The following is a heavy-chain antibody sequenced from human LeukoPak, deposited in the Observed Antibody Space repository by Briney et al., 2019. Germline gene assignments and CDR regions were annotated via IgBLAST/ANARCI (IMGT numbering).Heavy chain of an antibody. D-gene: IGHD3-22*01. CDR1: GYTFTSYG. V-gene: IGHV1-18*01. J-gene: IGHJ4*02. Sequence: ASVKVSCKPSGYTFTSYGISWVRQAPGQGLEWMGWISAYNGNTNYAQKLQGRVTMTTDTSTSTAYMELRSLRSDDTAVYYCARDRGVRHYYDSSGYPVWGQGTLVTVSS. CDR3: ARDRGVRHYYDSSGYPV. CDR2: ISAYNGNT.